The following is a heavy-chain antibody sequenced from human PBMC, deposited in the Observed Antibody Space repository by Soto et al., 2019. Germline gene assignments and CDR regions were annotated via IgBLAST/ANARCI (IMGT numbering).Heavy chain of an antibody. CDR1: GGTFSSYT. CDR2: IIPILGIA. V-gene: IGHV1-69*02. D-gene: IGHD6-13*01. CDR3: AREATIGLVAAAGTGLVNY. J-gene: IGHJ4*02. Sequence: QVQLVQSGAEVKKPGSSVKVSCKASGGTFSSYTISWVRQAPGQGLEWMGRIIPILGIANYAQKFQGRVTITAEKSTSTAYMELSSLRSEDTAVYYCAREATIGLVAAAGTGLVNYWGQGNLVTVSS.